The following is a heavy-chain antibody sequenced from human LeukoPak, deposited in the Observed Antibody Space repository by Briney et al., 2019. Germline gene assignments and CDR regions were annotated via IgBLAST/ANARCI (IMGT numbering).Heavy chain of an antibody. Sequence: ASVTVSCKASGYTFTGYYMHWVRQAPGQGLEWMGWINPNSGGTNYAQKFQGTVTMTRDTSISTAYMELSRLRSDDTAVYYCARDVPRYCSGDSCYSEYIDYWGQGTLVTVSS. CDR1: GYTFTGYY. CDR3: ARDVPRYCSGDSCYSEYIDY. J-gene: IGHJ4*02. D-gene: IGHD2-15*01. CDR2: INPNSGGT. V-gene: IGHV1-2*02.